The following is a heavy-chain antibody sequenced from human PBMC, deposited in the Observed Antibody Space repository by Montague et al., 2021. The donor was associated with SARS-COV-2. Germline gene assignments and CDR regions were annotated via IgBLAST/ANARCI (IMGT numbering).Heavy chain of an antibody. CDR1: GGSLSGYY. CDR3: ASGIYPSGSYYNRYYYGLNI. Sequence: SETLSLTCAVYGGSLSGYYWSWIRQPPEKGMEWIGEITHSANTKYNPSLKSPVTISIDTYKNQFSLKMTSVTAADTATYYCASGIYPSGSYYNRYYYGLNIGAQEPRSSSP. CDR2: ITHSANT. J-gene: IGHJ6*02. V-gene: IGHV4-34*01. D-gene: IGHD3-10*01.